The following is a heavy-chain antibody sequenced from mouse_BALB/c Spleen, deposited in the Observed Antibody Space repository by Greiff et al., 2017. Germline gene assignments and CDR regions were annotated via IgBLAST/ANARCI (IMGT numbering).Heavy chain of an antibody. Sequence: EVKLMESGGGLVKPGGSLKLSCAASGFTFSSYTMSWVRQTPEKRLEWVATISSGGGNTYYPDSVKGRFTISRDNAKNNLYLQMSSLRSEDTAWYYCARSLSTMITTGFAYWGQGTLVTVSA. V-gene: IGHV5-9*03. CDR3: ARSLSTMITTGFAY. D-gene: IGHD2-4*01. CDR1: GFTFSSYT. J-gene: IGHJ3*01. CDR2: ISSGGGNT.